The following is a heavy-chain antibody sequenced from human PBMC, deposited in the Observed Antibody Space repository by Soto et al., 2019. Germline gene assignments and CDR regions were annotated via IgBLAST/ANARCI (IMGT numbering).Heavy chain of an antibody. CDR2: ISGSGGST. D-gene: IGHD6-19*01. CDR3: EKWSKREYRSGPYGY. V-gene: IGHV3-23*01. J-gene: IGHJ4*02. Sequence: GSLRLSCAASGFTFSSYAMSWVRQAPGKGLEWVSAISGSGGSTYYADSVKGRFTISRDNSRNTLYLQMNSLRAEDTAVYYCEKWSKREYRSGPYGYWGQGTLVTVSS. CDR1: GFTFSSYA.